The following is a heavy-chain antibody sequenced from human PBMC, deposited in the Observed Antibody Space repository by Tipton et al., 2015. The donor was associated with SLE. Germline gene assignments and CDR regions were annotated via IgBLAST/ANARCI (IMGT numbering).Heavy chain of an antibody. V-gene: IGHV3-23*03. CDR2: IYSGGSST. Sequence: SLRLSCAASGFTFSSYAMSWVRQAPGKGLEWGSVIYSGGSSTYYADSVKGRFTISRDSSKNTLYLQMNSLRAEDTAVYYCAKDGGSYLYYFDYWGQGTLVTVSS. D-gene: IGHD1-26*01. J-gene: IGHJ4*02. CDR3: AKDGGSYLYYFDY. CDR1: GFTFSSYA.